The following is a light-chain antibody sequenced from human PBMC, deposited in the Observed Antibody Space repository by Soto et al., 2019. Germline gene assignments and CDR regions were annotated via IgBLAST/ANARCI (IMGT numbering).Light chain of an antibody. CDR2: GAS. V-gene: IGKV3-20*01. Sequence: ESVSTQSPFYLSLSPGERATLSCRASQSVSSSYLAWYQQKPGQAPRLLIYGASSRATGIPDRFSGSGSGTDFTLTISRLEPEDFAVYYCQQYGSSLITFGQGTRLEIK. CDR1: QSVSSSY. CDR3: QQYGSSLIT. J-gene: IGKJ5*01.